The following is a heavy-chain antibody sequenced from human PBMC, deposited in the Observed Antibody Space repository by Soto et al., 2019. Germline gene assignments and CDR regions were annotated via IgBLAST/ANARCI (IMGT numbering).Heavy chain of an antibody. CDR1: GFTFNIYV. V-gene: IGHV3-30*03. D-gene: IGHD6-19*01. Sequence: QVHLVESGGGVVQPGGSLRLSCAASGFTFNIYVMHWVRQAPGKGLEWVAGISHDGRAQHYRDSVEGRFTISRDNSKSTLYVQRSSLRPEDTAVYYCATEDVSSGRAGTFKNWGRGTLVTV. CDR3: ATEDVSSGRAGTFKN. J-gene: IGHJ1*01. CDR2: ISHDGRAQ.